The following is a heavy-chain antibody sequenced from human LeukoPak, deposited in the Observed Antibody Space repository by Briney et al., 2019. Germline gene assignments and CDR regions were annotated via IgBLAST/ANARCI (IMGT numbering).Heavy chain of an antibody. V-gene: IGHV3-15*01. CDR1: GFIFSDAW. J-gene: IGHJ3*02. Sequence: GGSLRLSCAASGFIFSDAWMTWVRQAPGRGLEWVGRIKIKTDGGTTDYGAPVEGRFTISRDNSKNTLYLQMNSLRAEDTAVYYCAKEFSPISITIFGVVTSQGLGHAFDIWGQGTMVTVSS. D-gene: IGHD3-3*01. CDR2: IKIKTDGGTT. CDR3: AKEFSPISITIFGVVTSQGLGHAFDI.